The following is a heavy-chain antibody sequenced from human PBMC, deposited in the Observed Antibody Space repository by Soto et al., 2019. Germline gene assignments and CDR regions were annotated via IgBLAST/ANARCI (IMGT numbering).Heavy chain of an antibody. D-gene: IGHD2-2*01. J-gene: IGHJ4*02. CDR1: GFTFSSYS. V-gene: IGHV3-48*01. Sequence: GGSLRLSCAASGFTFSSYSMNWVRQAPGKGLEWVSYISSSSSTIYYADSVKGRFTISRDNAKNSLYLQMNSLRAEDTAVYYCARQGGVVPARSYGYRGQGTLVTVSS. CDR2: ISSSSSTI. CDR3: ARQGGVVPARSYGY.